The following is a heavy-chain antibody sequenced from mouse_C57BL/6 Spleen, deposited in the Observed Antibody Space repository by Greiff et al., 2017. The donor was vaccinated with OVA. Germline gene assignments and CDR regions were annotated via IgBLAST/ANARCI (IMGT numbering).Heavy chain of an antibody. Sequence: EVQLQESGPELVKPGASVKISCKASGYSFTGYYMNWVKQSPEKSLEWIGEINPSTGGTTYNQKFKAKATLTVDKSSSTAYIQLKSLTSEDSAVYYCARSFITTVAPWFAYWGQGTLVTVSA. CDR3: ARSFITTVAPWFAY. D-gene: IGHD1-1*01. CDR1: GYSFTGYY. CDR2: INPSTGGT. V-gene: IGHV1-42*01. J-gene: IGHJ3*01.